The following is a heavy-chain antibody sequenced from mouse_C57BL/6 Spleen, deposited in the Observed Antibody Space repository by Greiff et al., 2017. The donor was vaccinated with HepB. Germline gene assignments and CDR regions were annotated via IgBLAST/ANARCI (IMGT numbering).Heavy chain of an antibody. Sequence: VQLQQSGPELVKPGASVKISCKASGYSFTDYNMNWVKQRNGKSLEWIGVINPNYGTTSYNQKFKGKATLTVDQSSSTAYMQLNSLTSEDSAVYYCARGYYGSSLGKAMDYWGQGTSVTISS. J-gene: IGHJ4*01. D-gene: IGHD1-1*01. CDR1: GYSFTDYN. V-gene: IGHV1-39*01. CDR3: ARGYYGSSLGKAMDY. CDR2: INPNYGTT.